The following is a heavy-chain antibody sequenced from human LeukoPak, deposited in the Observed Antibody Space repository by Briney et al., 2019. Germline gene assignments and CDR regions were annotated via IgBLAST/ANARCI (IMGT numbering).Heavy chain of an antibody. Sequence: GASVKVSCKASGYTFTSYYMHWVRQATGQGLEWMGIINPSGGSTSYGQKFQGRVTMTRNTSTSTVYMELSSLRSEDTAVYYCARGVTDYDILTGYYYWGQGTLVTVSS. J-gene: IGHJ4*02. CDR3: ARGVTDYDILTGYYY. CDR2: INPSGGST. D-gene: IGHD3-9*01. V-gene: IGHV1-46*01. CDR1: GYTFTSYY.